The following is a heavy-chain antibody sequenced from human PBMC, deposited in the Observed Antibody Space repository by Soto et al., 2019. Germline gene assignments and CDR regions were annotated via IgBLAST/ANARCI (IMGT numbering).Heavy chain of an antibody. CDR1: GFTFSSYA. CDR2: ISGSGGST. CDR3: ARESGVEMATINEAYYYGMDV. J-gene: IGHJ6*02. D-gene: IGHD5-12*01. Sequence: EVQLLESGGGLVQPGGSLRLSCAASGFTFSSYAMSWVRQAPGKGLEWVSAISGSGGSTYYADSVKGRFTISRDNSKNTLYLQMNSLRAEDTAVYYCARESGVEMATINEAYYYGMDVWGQGTTVTVSS. V-gene: IGHV3-23*01.